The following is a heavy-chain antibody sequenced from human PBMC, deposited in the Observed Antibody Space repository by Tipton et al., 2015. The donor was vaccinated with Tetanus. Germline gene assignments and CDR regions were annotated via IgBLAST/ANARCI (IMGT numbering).Heavy chain of an antibody. CDR1: GLTFSSYS. CDR2: IYRGGSTT. Sequence: SLRLSCEDSGLTFSSYSLSWVRQAPGKGLEWVSVIYRGGSTTYYTDSVKGRFTISRDDSKNTLYLQMNSLRAEDTAVYYCARENSLTTSPWGQGTLVTVSS. CDR3: ARENSLTTSP. V-gene: IGHV3-23*03. J-gene: IGHJ5*02. D-gene: IGHD1-14*01.